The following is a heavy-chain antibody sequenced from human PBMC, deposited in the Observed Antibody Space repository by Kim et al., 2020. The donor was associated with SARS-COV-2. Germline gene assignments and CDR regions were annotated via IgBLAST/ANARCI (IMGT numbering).Heavy chain of an antibody. CDR1: GGSFSGYY. CDR2: INHSGST. D-gene: IGHD3-10*02. J-gene: IGHJ6*02. V-gene: IGHV4-34*01. Sequence: SETLSLTCAVYGGSFSGYYWSWIRQPPGKGLEWIGEINHSGSTNYNPSLKSRVTISVDTSKNQFSLKLSSVTAADTAVYYCARGPTRGITMWYYYYYGMDVWGQGTTVTVSS. CDR3: ARGPTRGITMWYYYYYGMDV.